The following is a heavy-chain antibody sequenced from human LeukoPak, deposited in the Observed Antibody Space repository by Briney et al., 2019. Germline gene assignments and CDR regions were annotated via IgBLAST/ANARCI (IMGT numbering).Heavy chain of an antibody. D-gene: IGHD3-9*01. V-gene: IGHV3-7*01. Sequence: GGSLRLSCAASGFTFSDYWMTWVRQAPGKGLEWVANIKQDASDKDYVDSVKGRFTISRDNAKNSLYLQMNSLRAEDTAVYYCARDLAPHYDILTGYSNAEYFQYWGQGTLVTVSS. CDR3: ARDLAPHYDILTGYSNAEYFQY. J-gene: IGHJ1*01. CDR2: IKQDASDK. CDR1: GFTFSDYW.